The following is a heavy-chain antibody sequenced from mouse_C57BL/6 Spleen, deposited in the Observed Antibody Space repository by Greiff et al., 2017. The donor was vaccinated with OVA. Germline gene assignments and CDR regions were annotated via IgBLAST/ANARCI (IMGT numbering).Heavy chain of an antibody. D-gene: IGHD2-3*01. Sequence: QVQLQQSGAELMKPGASVKLSCKATGYTFTGYWIEWVKQRPGHGLEWIGEILPGSGSTNYNEKFKGKATFTADPSSNTAYMQLSRLTTEDSAIYYCARYRNDGYYEEAMDYWGQGTSVTVSS. V-gene: IGHV1-9*01. CDR3: ARYRNDGYYEEAMDY. CDR2: ILPGSGST. CDR1: GYTFTGYW. J-gene: IGHJ4*01.